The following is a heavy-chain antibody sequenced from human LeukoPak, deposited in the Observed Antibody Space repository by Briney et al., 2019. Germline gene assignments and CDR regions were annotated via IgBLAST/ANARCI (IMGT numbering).Heavy chain of an antibody. CDR2: IYHSGST. V-gene: IGHV4-4*02. J-gene: IGHJ4*02. CDR3: ARAGEEIAVAGARYYFDY. D-gene: IGHD6-19*01. Sequence: SGTLSLTCAVSGGSISSSNWWSWVRQPPGKGLEWIGAIYHSGSTNYNPSLKSRVTISVDKSKNQFSLKLSSVTAADTAVYYCARAGEEIAVAGARYYFDYWGQGTLVTVSS. CDR1: GGSISSSNW.